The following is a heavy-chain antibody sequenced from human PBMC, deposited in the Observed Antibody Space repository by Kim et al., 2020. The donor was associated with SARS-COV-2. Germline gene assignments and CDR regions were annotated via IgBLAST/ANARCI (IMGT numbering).Heavy chain of an antibody. Sequence: SETLSLTCTVSGGSISSSSYYWGWIRQPPGKGLEWIGSIYYSGSTYYNPSLKSRVTISVDTSKNQFSLKLSSVTAADTAVYYCAAPGYSSGWDYFDYWGQGTLVTVSS. CDR3: AAPGYSSGWDYFDY. D-gene: IGHD6-19*01. V-gene: IGHV4-39*01. J-gene: IGHJ4*02. CDR1: GGSISSSSYY. CDR2: IYYSGST.